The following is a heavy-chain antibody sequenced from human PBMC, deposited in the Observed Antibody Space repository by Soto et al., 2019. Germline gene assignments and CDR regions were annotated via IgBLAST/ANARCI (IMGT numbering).Heavy chain of an antibody. J-gene: IGHJ6*03. CDR2: IYHSGST. CDR3: ARTVLRYFDWPKNYYYYYMDV. D-gene: IGHD3-9*01. Sequence: QVQLQESGPGLVKPSGTLSLTCAVSGGAISSTTWWSWVRQPPGKGLEWIGEIYHSGSTNYNPSLKSRVIISVDKSTNQFSLRLSSLTAADTAVYYCARTVLRYFDWPKNYYYYYMDVWGKGTTVTVSS. V-gene: IGHV4-4*02. CDR1: GGAISSTTW.